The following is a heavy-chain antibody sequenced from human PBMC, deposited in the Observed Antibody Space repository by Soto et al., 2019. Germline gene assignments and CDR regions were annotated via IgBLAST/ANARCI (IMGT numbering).Heavy chain of an antibody. V-gene: IGHV1-18*01. CDR2: INANTGAT. CDR3: GRDEAPWDQRFLDY. CDR1: GHTSRNNG. J-gene: IGHJ4*02. Sequence: QVRLVQSGAEVGQPGASVKVSCKASGHTSRNNGISWVRQAPGKGLEWMGFINANTGATNYARKFRGRLTLTTDTFTRTVDMELRSLRSDDTAVYYCGRDEAPWDQRFLDYWGQGTRVSVSS. D-gene: IGHD1-26*01.